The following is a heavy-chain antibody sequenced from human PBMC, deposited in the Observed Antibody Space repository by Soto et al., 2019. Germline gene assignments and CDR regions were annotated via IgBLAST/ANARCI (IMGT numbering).Heavy chain of an antibody. V-gene: IGHV3-7*01. D-gene: IGHD4-17*01. CDR3: ATLDYGGIIRRYFDY. J-gene: IGHJ4*02. CDR2: IKQDGSEK. CDR1: GFTFSSYW. Sequence: PGGSLGLSCAASGFTFSSYWMSWVRQAPGKGLEWVANIKQDGSEKYYVDSVKGRFTISRNNAKNSLYLQMNSLRAEDTAVYYCATLDYGGIIRRYFDYWGQGTLVSVSS.